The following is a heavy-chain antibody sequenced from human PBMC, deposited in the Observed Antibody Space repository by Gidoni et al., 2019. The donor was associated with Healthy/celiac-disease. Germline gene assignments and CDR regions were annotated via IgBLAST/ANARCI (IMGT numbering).Heavy chain of an antibody. Sequence: QVQLVESGGGLVKPGGSLRLSCAASGFPFRDYYMSWIRQAPGKGLEWVSYISSSSSYTNYADSVKGRFTISRDNAKNSLYLQMNSLRAEDTAVYYCARDLYYDILTGYYGYFDYWGQGTLVTVSS. CDR1: GFPFRDYY. V-gene: IGHV3-11*05. CDR3: ARDLYYDILTGYYGYFDY. CDR2: ISSSSSYT. J-gene: IGHJ4*02. D-gene: IGHD3-9*01.